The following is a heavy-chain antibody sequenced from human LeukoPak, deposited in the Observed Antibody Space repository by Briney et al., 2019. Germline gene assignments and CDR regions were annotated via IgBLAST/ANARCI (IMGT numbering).Heavy chain of an antibody. V-gene: IGHV3-30*02. J-gene: IGHJ5*02. CDR1: GFTFSSYG. CDR2: IRYDGSNK. Sequence: GGSLRLSCAASGFTFSSYGMHWVRQAPGKGLEWVAFIRYDGSNKYYADSVKGRFTISRDNSKNTLYLQMNSLRAEDTAVYYCAKDRPPVDPWGQGTLVTVSS. CDR3: AKDRPPVDP.